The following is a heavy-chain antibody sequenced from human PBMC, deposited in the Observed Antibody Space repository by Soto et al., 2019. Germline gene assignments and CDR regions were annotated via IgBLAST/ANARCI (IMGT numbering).Heavy chain of an antibody. Sequence: GGSLRLSCAASGFTFSSYAMTWVRQAPGKGLEWVSSISGSGGSTYYADSVKGRFTISRDNSKNTLYLQLNSLRVEDTALYYCAKAQYITVTRSPLDSWGQGTLVTVSS. V-gene: IGHV3-23*01. J-gene: IGHJ4*02. D-gene: IGHD4-17*01. CDR2: ISGSGGST. CDR1: GFTFSSYA. CDR3: AKAQYITVTRSPLDS.